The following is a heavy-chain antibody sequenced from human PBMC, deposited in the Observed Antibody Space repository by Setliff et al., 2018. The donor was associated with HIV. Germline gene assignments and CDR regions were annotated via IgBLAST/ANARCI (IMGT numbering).Heavy chain of an antibody. CDR1: GGSISSSNYY. D-gene: IGHD6-13*01. V-gene: IGHV4-39*07. CDR2: IYTTGST. J-gene: IGHJ5*02. Sequence: SETLSLTCTVSGGSISSSNYYWGWIRQPPGKGLEWIGHIYTTGSTNYNPSLKSRVTISVDTSKNQFSLKLNSVTAADTALYYCAREGLRIAAAGYNWFDPWGPGTLVTVSS. CDR3: AREGLRIAAAGYNWFDP.